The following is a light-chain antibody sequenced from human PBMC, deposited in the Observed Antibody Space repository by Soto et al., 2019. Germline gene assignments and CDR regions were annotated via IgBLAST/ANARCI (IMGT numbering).Light chain of an antibody. J-gene: IGLJ1*01. Sequence: QSALTQPASVSGSPGQSITISCTGTSSDVGGYKYVSWYQQHPGKAPKLMIYEVTKRPSGVSNRFSGSKSGRTASLTISGLQAEDEGDYYCCSYAGIYVFGTGTKVTVL. CDR2: EVT. CDR3: CSYAGIYV. V-gene: IGLV2-23*02. CDR1: SSDVGGYKY.